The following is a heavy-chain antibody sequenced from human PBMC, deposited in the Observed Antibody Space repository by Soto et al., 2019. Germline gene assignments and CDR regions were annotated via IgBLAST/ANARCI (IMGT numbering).Heavy chain of an antibody. Sequence: ASVKVSCKACGYSFTSYAMHWVRQATGQRLEWMGWINAGNGNTKYSQKFQGRVTITRDTSASTAYMELSSLRSEDTAVYYCASNGVGYYYYYGMDVWGQGTTVTVSS. CDR1: GYSFTSYA. D-gene: IGHD2-8*01. J-gene: IGHJ6*02. CDR3: ASNGVGYYYYYGMDV. V-gene: IGHV1-3*01. CDR2: INAGNGNT.